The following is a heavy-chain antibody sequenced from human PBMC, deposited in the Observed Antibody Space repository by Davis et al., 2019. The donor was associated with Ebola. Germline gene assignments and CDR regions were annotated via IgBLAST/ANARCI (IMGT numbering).Heavy chain of an antibody. Sequence: GESLKISCAASGFTFSSYWMHWVRQAPGKGLVWVSRINSDGSSTSYADSVKGRFTISRDNAKNTLYLQMNSLRAEDTAEYYCARVRGPYYDSSGYWYYYYGMDVWGQGTTVTVSS. CDR2: INSDGSST. V-gene: IGHV3-74*01. CDR3: ARVRGPYYDSSGYWYYYYGMDV. CDR1: GFTFSSYW. D-gene: IGHD3-22*01. J-gene: IGHJ6*02.